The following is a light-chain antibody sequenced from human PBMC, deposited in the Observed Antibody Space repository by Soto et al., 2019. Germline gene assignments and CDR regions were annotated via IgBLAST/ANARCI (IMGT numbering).Light chain of an antibody. V-gene: IGKV3-15*01. J-gene: IGKJ2*01. CDR3: QQYNHWYT. CDR1: QSISGS. CDR2: GAS. Sequence: IVMTQSPDTLSVSPGERATLSCRASQSISGSLAWFQQKPGQAPRLLIYGASTRATGIPARFSGSGFGTEFTLTISSLQSEDSAVYYCQQYNHWYTFGQGTKLEI.